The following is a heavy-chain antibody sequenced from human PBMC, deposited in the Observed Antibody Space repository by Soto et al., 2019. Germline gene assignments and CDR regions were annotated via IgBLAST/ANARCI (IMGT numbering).Heavy chain of an antibody. CDR3: ARATAGLVWWFDP. D-gene: IGHD3-16*01. CDR1: GGTFSSYA. Sequence: SVKVSCKDSGGTFSSYAISWVRQAPGQGLEWMGGIIPIFGTANYAQKFQGRVTITADESTSTAYMELSSLRSEDTAVYYCARATAGLVWWFDPWGQGTLVTVSS. CDR2: IIPIFGTA. V-gene: IGHV1-69*13. J-gene: IGHJ5*02.